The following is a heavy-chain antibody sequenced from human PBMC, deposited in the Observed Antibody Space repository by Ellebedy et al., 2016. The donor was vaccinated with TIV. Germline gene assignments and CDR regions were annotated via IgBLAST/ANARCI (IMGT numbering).Heavy chain of an antibody. CDR3: ARGVVGAGNGNEY. D-gene: IGHD2-15*01. Sequence: GESLKISCAASGFTLSNYWMHWVRQAPGKGLVWVSRINSDGSNTSYVDYVKGRFTISRDSAKNTRYLQMNSLRAEDTAVYYCARGVVGAGNGNEYWGRGTLVTVSS. CDR2: INSDGSNT. J-gene: IGHJ4*02. V-gene: IGHV3-74*01. CDR1: GFTLSNYW.